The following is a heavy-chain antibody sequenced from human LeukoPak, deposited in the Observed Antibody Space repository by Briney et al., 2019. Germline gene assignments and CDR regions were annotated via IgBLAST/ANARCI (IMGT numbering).Heavy chain of an antibody. CDR2: IYPTGIT. Sequence: SETLSLTCTISGGSINNYYWSWIRQSPEKGLELIGYIYPTGITNYNPSLKSQVAISVDTSRNQFSLRLTSVTAADTAIFYCARGGLFAFDIWGQGTTVIVSS. CDR3: ARGGLFAFDI. V-gene: IGHV4-59*01. CDR1: GGSINNYY. J-gene: IGHJ3*02.